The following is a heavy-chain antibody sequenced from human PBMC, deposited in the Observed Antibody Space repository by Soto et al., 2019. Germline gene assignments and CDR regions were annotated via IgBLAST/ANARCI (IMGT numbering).Heavy chain of an antibody. CDR1: GFTFSSYG. CDR3: ARDKDYGDYRRFDP. CDR2: IWYDGSNK. V-gene: IGHV3-33*01. J-gene: IGHJ5*02. Sequence: QVQLVESGGGVVQPGRSLRLSCAASGFTFSSYGMHWVRQAPVKGLEWVAVIWYDGSNKYYADSVKGRFTISRDNSKNTLYLQMNSLRAEDTAVYYCARDKDYGDYRRFDPWGQGTLVTVSS. D-gene: IGHD4-17*01.